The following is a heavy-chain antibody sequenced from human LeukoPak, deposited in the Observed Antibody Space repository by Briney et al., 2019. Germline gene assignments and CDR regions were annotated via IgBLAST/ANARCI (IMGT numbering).Heavy chain of an antibody. V-gene: IGHV3-33*01. CDR3: AREVVESGYDLDAFDI. D-gene: IGHD5-12*01. CDR2: IRYDGSNK. CDR1: GFTFSSYG. J-gene: IGHJ3*02. Sequence: PGGSLRLSCAASGFTFSSYGMHWVRQAPGKGLEWVAVIRYDGSNKYYADSVKGRFTISRDNSKNTLYLQMNSLRAEDTAVYYCAREVVESGYDLDAFDIWGQGTMVTVSS.